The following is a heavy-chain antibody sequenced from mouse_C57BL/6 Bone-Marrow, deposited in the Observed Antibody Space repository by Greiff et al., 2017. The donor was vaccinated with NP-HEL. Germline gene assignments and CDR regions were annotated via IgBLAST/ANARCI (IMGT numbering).Heavy chain of an antibody. CDR3: AREGYEIAY. Sequence: EVKLVESGGGLVKPGGSLKLSCAASGFTFSSYAMSWVRQTPEKRLEWVATISDGGGTTYYPDNVKGRFTISRDNAKNNLYLQMSQQKTEDTAMYYCAREGYEIAYWGQGTLVTVSA. J-gene: IGHJ3*01. CDR2: ISDGGGTT. V-gene: IGHV5-4*01. CDR1: GFTFSSYA. D-gene: IGHD2-3*01.